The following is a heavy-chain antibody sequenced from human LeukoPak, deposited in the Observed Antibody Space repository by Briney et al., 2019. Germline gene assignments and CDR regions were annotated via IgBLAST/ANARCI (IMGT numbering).Heavy chain of an antibody. J-gene: IGHJ4*02. Sequence: GGSLRLSCAASGFTFSSYSMNWVRQAPGKGLEWVSSISSSSSYIYYADSVKGRFTISRDNAKNSLYLQMNSLRAEDTAVYYCAKEGRYYGQLDYWGQGTLVTVSS. CDR2: ISSSSSYI. CDR1: GFTFSSYS. D-gene: IGHD3-10*01. V-gene: IGHV3-21*01. CDR3: AKEGRYYGQLDY.